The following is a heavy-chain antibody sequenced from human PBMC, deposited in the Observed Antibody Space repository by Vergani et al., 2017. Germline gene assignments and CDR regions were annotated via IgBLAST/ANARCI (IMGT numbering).Heavy chain of an antibody. CDR3: ARDRCSSTSCYPYYFDY. V-gene: IGHV3-7*03. D-gene: IGHD2-2*01. CDR2: IKQDGSEK. Sequence: EVQLVESGGGLVQPGGSLRLSCAASGFTFSSYWMSWVRQAPGKGLEWVANIKQDGSEKYYVDSVKGRFTISRDNAKNSLYLQMNSLGAEDTAVYYCARDRCSSTSCYPYYFDYWGQGTLVTVSS. CDR1: GFTFSSYW. J-gene: IGHJ4*02.